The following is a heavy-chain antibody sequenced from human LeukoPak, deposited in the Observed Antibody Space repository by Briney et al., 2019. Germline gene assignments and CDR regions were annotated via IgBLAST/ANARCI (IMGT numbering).Heavy chain of an antibody. CDR1: GFLFTNAW. CDR3: GRRSGNH. Sequence: SGGSLRLSCAASGFLFTNAWMSWVRQAPGKGLEWVSVIYSGGSTYYADSVKGRFAISRDNSKNTLYLQMNSLRAEDTAVYYCGRRSGNHWGQGTLVTVSS. V-gene: IGHV3-53*01. CDR2: IYSGGST. J-gene: IGHJ5*02. D-gene: IGHD1-1*01.